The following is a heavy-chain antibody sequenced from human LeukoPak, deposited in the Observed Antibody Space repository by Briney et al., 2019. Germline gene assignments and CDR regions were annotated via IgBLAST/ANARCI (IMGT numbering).Heavy chain of an antibody. Sequence: ASVKVSCKASGYTFTGYYMHCVRQAPGQGLEWMGWINPNSGGTNYAQKFQGRVTMTRDTSISTAYMERSRLRSDDTAVYYCGRVRKQSRPNGFDYWGQGTLATVSS. V-gene: IGHV1-2*02. CDR2: INPNSGGT. CDR3: GRVRKQSRPNGFDY. D-gene: IGHD6-19*01. CDR1: GYTFTGYY. J-gene: IGHJ4*02.